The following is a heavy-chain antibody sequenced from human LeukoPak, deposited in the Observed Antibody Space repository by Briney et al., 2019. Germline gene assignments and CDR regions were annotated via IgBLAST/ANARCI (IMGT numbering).Heavy chain of an antibody. D-gene: IGHD3-9*01. J-gene: IGHJ6*02. V-gene: IGHV3-7*01. CDR1: GFTFSNYW. Sequence: GGSLRLSCAASGFTFSNYWMSWVRQARGKGLEWVASIKQDGSEKNYVDSVKGRFTISRDNAKNSLYLQMNSLRAEDTAVYYCARDLERMAGYYPHYYYYYDMDVWGQGTTVTVSS. CDR3: ARDLERMAGYYPHYYYYYDMDV. CDR2: IKQDGSEK.